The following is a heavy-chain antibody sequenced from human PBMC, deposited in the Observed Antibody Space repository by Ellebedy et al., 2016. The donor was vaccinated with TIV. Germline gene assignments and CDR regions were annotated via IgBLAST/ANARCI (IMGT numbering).Heavy chain of an antibody. D-gene: IGHD3-10*01. CDR3: ASRGVAVQGADY. V-gene: IGHV3-74*01. CDR2: INSDGSRT. CDR1: GFTFSSYW. J-gene: IGHJ4*02. Sequence: GESLKISCAASGFTFSSYWMHWVRQAPGKGLVWVSLINSDGSRTTYADSVKGRLTISRDNAKNTLYLQMNSLRAEDTAVYYCASRGVAVQGADYWGQGTLVTVSS.